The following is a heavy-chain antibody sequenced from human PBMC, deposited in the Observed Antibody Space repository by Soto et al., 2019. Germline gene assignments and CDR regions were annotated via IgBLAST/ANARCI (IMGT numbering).Heavy chain of an antibody. V-gene: IGHV4-59*01. J-gene: IGHJ5*02. Sequence: SETLSLTCTVSGGSISSYYWSWIRQPPGKGLEWIGYIYYSGSTNYNPSLKSRVTISVDTSKNQFSLKLSSVTAADTAVYYCARDRSGSNYNWFDPWGQGTLVTVSS. CDR1: GGSISSYY. CDR2: IYYSGST. D-gene: IGHD3-3*01. CDR3: ARDRSGSNYNWFDP.